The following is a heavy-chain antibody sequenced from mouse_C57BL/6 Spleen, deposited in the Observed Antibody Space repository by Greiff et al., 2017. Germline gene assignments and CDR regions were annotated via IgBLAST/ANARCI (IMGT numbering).Heavy chain of an antibody. V-gene: IGHV1-74*01. J-gene: IGHJ1*03. CDR2: IHPSDSDT. CDR1: GYTFTSYW. D-gene: IGHD2-13*01. CDR3: AIGRGLGYWYFDV. Sequence: QVQLQQPGAELVKPGASVKVSCKASGYTFTSYWMHWVKQRPGQGLEWIGRIHPSDSDTNYNQKFKGKDTLTVDKSSSPAYMQLSSLTSEDSAVYYCAIGRGLGYWYFDVWGTGTTVTVSS.